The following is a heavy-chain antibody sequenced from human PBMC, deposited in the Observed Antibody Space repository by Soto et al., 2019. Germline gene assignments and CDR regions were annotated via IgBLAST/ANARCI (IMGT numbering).Heavy chain of an antibody. CDR1: GFPFIDNG. J-gene: IGHJ4*02. CDR2: INWNSGTM. V-gene: IGHV3-9*01. CDR3: AKGTEYGVVLMSTFDY. Sequence: GGPRRLPFQPLGFPFIDNGITWSRKLQGKGLEWVSGINWNSGTMVYRDSVKGRFTISRDNARNSLYLQMNNLRAEDTALYFCAKGTEYGVVLMSTFDYWGQGTLVTVSS. D-gene: IGHD3-3*01.